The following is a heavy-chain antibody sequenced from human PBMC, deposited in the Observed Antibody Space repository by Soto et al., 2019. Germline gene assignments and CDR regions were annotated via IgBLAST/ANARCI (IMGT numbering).Heavy chain of an antibody. CDR3: EKGFIRFNGLYGDFDI. CDR2: IGGAGGNI. V-gene: IGHV3-23*01. Sequence: EVQLCESGGGLVQPGGSLMLTCAASGFTFSEYAITWVSQAPGKGLEWVSGIGGAGGNIYYADSVEGRFTVSRDDSKNTLYLRMDRVRVEDATDNYCEKGFIRFNGLYGDFDIWGQGTMVTVSS. D-gene: IGHD2-8*01. CDR1: GFTFSEYA. J-gene: IGHJ3*02.